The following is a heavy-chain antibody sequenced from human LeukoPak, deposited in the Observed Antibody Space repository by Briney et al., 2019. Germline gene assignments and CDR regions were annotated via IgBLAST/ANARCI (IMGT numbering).Heavy chain of an antibody. V-gene: IGHV3-74*01. CDR3: ARRGYSYGPFDY. CDR1: GFTFSSYW. Sequence: PEGSLRLSCAASGFTFSSYWMHWVRQAPGKGLVWVSRINSDGSSTSYADSVKGRFTISRDNAKNTLYLQMNSLRAEDTAVYYCARRGYSYGPFDYWGQGTLVTVSS. D-gene: IGHD5-18*01. CDR2: INSDGSST. J-gene: IGHJ4*02.